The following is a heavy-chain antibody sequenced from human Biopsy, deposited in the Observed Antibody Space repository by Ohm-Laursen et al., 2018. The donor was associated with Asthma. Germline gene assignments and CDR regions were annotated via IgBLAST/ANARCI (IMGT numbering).Heavy chain of an antibody. D-gene: IGHD3-3*01. CDR3: AKRRGYSDLTDFDH. J-gene: IGHJ4*02. CDR2: VSYDGGVA. CDR1: GFVFRSHA. Sequence: SLRLSCAASGFVFRSHAMHWVRQAPGKGLEWVVVVSYDGGVAHYADSMKGRFTISRDNAKSTLYLQMNRLRTDDTAVYYCAKRRGYSDLTDFDHWGQGTLVTVSS. V-gene: IGHV3-30*18.